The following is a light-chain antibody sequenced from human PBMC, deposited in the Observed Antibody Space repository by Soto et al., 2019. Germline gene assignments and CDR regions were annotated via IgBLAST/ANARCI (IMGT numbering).Light chain of an antibody. V-gene: IGLV2-14*03. CDR2: DVN. CDR3: TSWTTSTTMI. J-gene: IGLJ2*01. Sequence: QSVLTQPASVSGSPGQSITISCTGTSSDIGAYNFASWYQQHPGKAPKLMLYDVNIRPSGVSNRFSGSKSGNTASLTISGLPAEDQADYYCTSWTTSTTMIFGRGTKLTVL. CDR1: SSDIGAYNF.